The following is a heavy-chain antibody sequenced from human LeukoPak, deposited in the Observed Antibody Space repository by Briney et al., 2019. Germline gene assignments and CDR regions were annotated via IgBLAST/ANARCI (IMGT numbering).Heavy chain of an antibody. D-gene: IGHD2/OR15-2a*01. J-gene: IGHJ5*02. Sequence: GRPLRLSCAASGFTFRAHSMHWVRQTPGKGLEWVAFTPYDGSKKYYGDSVKGRFTISSDNSKNTLYLEVSTLRAEDTAVYYCTRNPEMQYWFDPWGQGTLVTVSS. V-gene: IGHV3-30-3*01. CDR1: GFTFRAHS. CDR3: TRNPEMQYWFDP. CDR2: TPYDGSKK.